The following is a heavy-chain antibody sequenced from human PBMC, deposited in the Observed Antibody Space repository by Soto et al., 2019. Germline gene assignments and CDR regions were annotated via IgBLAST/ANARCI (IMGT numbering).Heavy chain of an antibody. CDR3: ASGYSSGRTFDY. CDR1: GGSFSGYY. CDR2: INHSGST. V-gene: IGHV4-34*01. J-gene: IGHJ4*02. Sequence: PLETLSLTCAVYGGSFSGYYWSWIRQPPGKGLEWIGEINHSGSTNYNPSLKSRVTISVDTSKNQFSLKLSSVTAADTAVYYCASGYSSGRTFDYWGQGTLVTVSS. D-gene: IGHD6-19*01.